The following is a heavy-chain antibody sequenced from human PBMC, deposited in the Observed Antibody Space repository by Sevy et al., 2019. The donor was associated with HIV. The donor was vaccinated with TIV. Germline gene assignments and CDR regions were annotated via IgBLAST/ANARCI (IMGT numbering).Heavy chain of an antibody. CDR1: GYSFTSYW. CDR2: IYPGDSET. D-gene: IGHD3-16*02. V-gene: IGHV5-51*01. Sequence: GESLKISCKGSGYSFTSYWIGWVRQMPGKGLEWMGIIYPGDSETRYSPSFQGQVTISADKSISTAYLQWSSLKASDTVMYYCARSNDYVWGSYRWFDYWGQGTLVTVSS. CDR3: ARSNDYVWGSYRWFDY. J-gene: IGHJ4*02.